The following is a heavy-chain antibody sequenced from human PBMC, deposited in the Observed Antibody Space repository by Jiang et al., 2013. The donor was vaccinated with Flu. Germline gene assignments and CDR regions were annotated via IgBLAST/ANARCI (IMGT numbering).Heavy chain of an antibody. Sequence: LLKPSETLSLTCAVYGGSFSGYYWSWIRQPPGKGLEWIGEINHSGSTNYNPSLKSRVTISVDTSKNQFSLKLSSVTAADTAVYYCARRVITMVRGVISRYGVFMDVWGQGTTVTVSS. CDR2: INHSGST. J-gene: IGHJ6*02. D-gene: IGHD3-10*01. V-gene: IGHV4-34*01. CDR1: GGSFSGYY. CDR3: ARRVITMVRGVISRYGVFMDV.